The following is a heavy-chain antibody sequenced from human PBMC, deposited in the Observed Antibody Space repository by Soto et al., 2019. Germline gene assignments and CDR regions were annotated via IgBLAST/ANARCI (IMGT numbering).Heavy chain of an antibody. CDR3: ARERYSYGPYYFDY. D-gene: IGHD5-18*01. Sequence: AGGSLRLSCAASGFTFSDYYMSWIRQAPGKGLEWVSSITSSGSTTYYTDSVKGRFTISRDNAKNSLYLQMKSLRAEDTAVYYCARERYSYGPYYFDYWGQGTLVTVSS. V-gene: IGHV3-11*01. CDR1: GFTFSDYY. CDR2: ITSSGSTT. J-gene: IGHJ4*02.